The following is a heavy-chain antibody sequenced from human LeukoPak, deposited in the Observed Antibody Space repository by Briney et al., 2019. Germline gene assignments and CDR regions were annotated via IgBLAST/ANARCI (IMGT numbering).Heavy chain of an antibody. CDR2: ISSGSSYI. V-gene: IGHV3-21*01. Sequence: GGSLRLSCAASGFTFSTYSMNCVRQAPGKALEGVSSISSGSSYIHYADSVKGRFTISREHAKESLYLKMNSLRAEDTAVYYCARTVFGGYCSSSSCYAGRYLDYWGQGTLVTVSS. CDR3: ARTVFGGYCSSSSCYAGRYLDY. D-gene: IGHD2-2*03. CDR1: GFTFSTYS. J-gene: IGHJ4*02.